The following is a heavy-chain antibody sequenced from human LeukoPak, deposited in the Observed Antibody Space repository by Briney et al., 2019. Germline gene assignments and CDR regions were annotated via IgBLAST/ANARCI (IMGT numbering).Heavy chain of an antibody. Sequence: GGSLRLSCAASGFTFSSYDMNSVRQAPGKGLEWVSSISSGGYTIYYADSVKGRFTISRDNAKNSLFLQMNSLRAEDTAVYYCARVRGYSGYVLGYWLDPWGQGTLVTVSS. D-gene: IGHD5-12*01. J-gene: IGHJ5*02. CDR3: ARVRGYSGYVLGYWLDP. CDR2: ISSGGYTI. CDR1: GFTFSSYD. V-gene: IGHV3-48*03.